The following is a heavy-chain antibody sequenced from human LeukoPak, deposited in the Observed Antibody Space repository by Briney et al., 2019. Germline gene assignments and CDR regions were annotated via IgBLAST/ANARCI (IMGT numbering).Heavy chain of an antibody. CDR2: INPDGRDT. V-gene: IGHV3-7*01. Sequence: GGSLRLSCAASGFTFSSYWMSWVRQAPGKGLEWVAHINPDGRDTYYVDSVKGRFTISRDNSKNTLYLQMNSLRAEDTAVYYCASGSSGWFYYYYGMDVWGQGTTATVSS. D-gene: IGHD6-19*01. CDR3: ASGSSGWFYYYYGMDV. CDR1: GFTFSSYW. J-gene: IGHJ6*02.